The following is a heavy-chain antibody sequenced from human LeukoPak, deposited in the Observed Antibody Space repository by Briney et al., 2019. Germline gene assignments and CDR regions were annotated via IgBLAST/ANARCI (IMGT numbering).Heavy chain of an antibody. D-gene: IGHD1-26*01. J-gene: IGHJ3*01. Sequence: ASVKVSCKASGYTFTGYYMHWVRQAPGQGLEWMGWINPNSGGTNYAQKFQGRVTMTRDTSISTAYMELSRLRSDDTAVYYCARDYPGWVGAPRAAFDVWGQGTLVTVSS. CDR1: GYTFTGYY. V-gene: IGHV1-2*02. CDR3: ARDYPGWVGAPRAAFDV. CDR2: INPNSGGT.